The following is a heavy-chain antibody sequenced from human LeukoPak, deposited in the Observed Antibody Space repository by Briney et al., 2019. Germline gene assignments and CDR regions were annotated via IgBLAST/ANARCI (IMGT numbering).Heavy chain of an antibody. V-gene: IGHV4-59*08. J-gene: IGHJ4*02. Sequence: SETLSLTCTVSGGSISSYYWSWIRQPPGKGLEWVGYIYYSGSTNYNPSLKSRVTISVDTSKNQFSLKLSSVTAADTAVYYCARQYLYYFDYWGQGTLVTVSS. CDR3: ARQYLYYFDY. CDR1: GGSISSYY. CDR2: IYYSGST.